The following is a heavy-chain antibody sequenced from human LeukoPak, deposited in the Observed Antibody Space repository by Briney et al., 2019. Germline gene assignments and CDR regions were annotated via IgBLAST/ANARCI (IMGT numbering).Heavy chain of an antibody. CDR1: GFILSTHG. CDR3: AKDRGYYYYGSGSYYGEFDY. CDR2: IRYDGSNK. J-gene: IGHJ4*02. V-gene: IGHV3-30*02. Sequence: GGSLRLSCAASGFILSTHGMHWVRQAPGKGLEWVAFIRYDGSNKYYADSVKGRFTISRDNSKNTLYLQMNSLRAEDTAVYYCAKDRGYYYYGSGSYYGEFDYWGQGTLVTVSS. D-gene: IGHD3-10*01.